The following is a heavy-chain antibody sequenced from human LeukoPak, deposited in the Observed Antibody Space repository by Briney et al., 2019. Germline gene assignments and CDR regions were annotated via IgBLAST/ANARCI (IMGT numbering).Heavy chain of an antibody. CDR2: IYSGGST. CDR1: GFTVSNNY. J-gene: IGHJ4*02. D-gene: IGHD3-16*01. Sequence: PGGSLRLSCAASGFTVSNNYMSWVRQPPGKGLEWVSVIYSGGSTYYTDSVKGRFTISRDTSKNTLYLQMNSLRAEDTAVYYCAAQGVFSHGGYWGQGTLVTVSS. CDR3: AAQGVFSHGGY. V-gene: IGHV3-53*01.